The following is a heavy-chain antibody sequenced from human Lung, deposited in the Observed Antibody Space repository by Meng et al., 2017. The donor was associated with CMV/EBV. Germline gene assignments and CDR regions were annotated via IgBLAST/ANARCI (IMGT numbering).Heavy chain of an antibody. V-gene: IGHV1-18*01. CDR1: CYSFISYG. CDR3: ARALGYCSSTSCYRGYYFEY. Sequence: AXVXVSXXASCYSFISYGISWVRQAPGQGLEWMGSISAYNGNTNYSQKLQGRVTMTTDTSTSTAYMELRSLRSDDTAVYYCARALGYCSSTSCYRGYYFEYWGQGTXVTVSS. CDR2: ISAYNGNT. D-gene: IGHD2-2*01. J-gene: IGHJ4*02.